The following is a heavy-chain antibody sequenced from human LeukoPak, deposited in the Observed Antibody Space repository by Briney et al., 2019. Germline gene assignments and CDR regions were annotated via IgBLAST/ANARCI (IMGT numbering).Heavy chain of an antibody. V-gene: IGHV3-7*03. J-gene: IGHJ3*02. CDR1: GFTFSSYW. CDR2: IKQDGSEK. Sequence: GGSLRLSCAASGFTFSSYWMSWVRQAPGKGLEWVANIKQDGSEKYYVDSVKGRFTISRDNAKNSLYLQMNSLRVEDTALYHCARDRTHYYDSSGYPQAFDIWGQGTMVTVSS. CDR3: ARDRTHYYDSSGYPQAFDI. D-gene: IGHD3-22*01.